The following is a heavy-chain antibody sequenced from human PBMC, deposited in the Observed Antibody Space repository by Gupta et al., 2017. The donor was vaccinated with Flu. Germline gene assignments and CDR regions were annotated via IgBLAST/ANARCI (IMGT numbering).Heavy chain of an antibody. D-gene: IGHD2-8*01. CDR2: IKYGGNT. CDR3: ARVRYQLLMSP. V-gene: IGHV4-34*01. J-gene: IGHJ5*02. Sequence: SGVRQAPGKGLEWIGEIKYGGNTNYNPSLKSRVSISVDTSKNQFSLNLRSVTAADTAMYYCARVRYQLLMSPWGQGTLVTVSS.